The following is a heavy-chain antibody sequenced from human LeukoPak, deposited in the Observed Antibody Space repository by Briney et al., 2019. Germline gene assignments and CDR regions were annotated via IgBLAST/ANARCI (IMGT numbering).Heavy chain of an antibody. D-gene: IGHD3-22*01. V-gene: IGHV3-53*01. J-gene: IGHJ3*02. CDR2: TYTGGNS. CDR1: GFTVSSTH. CDR3: ARGGRGSAAVVAPRSFDI. Sequence: GGSLRLSCEASGFTVSSTHMVWVRQAPGKGLEWVSVTYTGGNSYYAGSVQGRSIISRDISKNTLYLQMNNLRAEDSALYYCARGGRGSAAVVAPRSFDIWGQGTMVTVSS.